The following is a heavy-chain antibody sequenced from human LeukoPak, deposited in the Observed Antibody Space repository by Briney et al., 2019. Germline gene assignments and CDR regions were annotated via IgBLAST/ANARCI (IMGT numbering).Heavy chain of an antibody. J-gene: IGHJ3*02. CDR2: IYTSGST. CDR1: GGSISSYY. D-gene: IGHD6-13*01. Sequence: PSETLSLTCSVSGGSISSYYWSWIRQPAGQGLEWIGRIYTSGSTNYSPSLKSRVTMSVDTSKNQFSLKLSSVTAADTAVYYCARDLYSSTWNDAFDIWGQGIMVTVSS. V-gene: IGHV4-4*07. CDR3: ARDLYSSTWNDAFDI.